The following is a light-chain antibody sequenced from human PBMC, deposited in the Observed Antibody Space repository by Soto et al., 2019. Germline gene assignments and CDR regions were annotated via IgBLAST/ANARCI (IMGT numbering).Light chain of an antibody. Sequence: EIVLTQSPATLSLSPGERASLSCRASQSVSNYLAWYQHKPCQAPRLLIYDASKRATGIPARFSGSWSGTDFTLSVSSLEPEDFAVYYCQQRSDWPRTFGRGTKVEIK. J-gene: IGKJ1*01. CDR1: QSVSNY. CDR2: DAS. V-gene: IGKV3-11*01. CDR3: QQRSDWPRT.